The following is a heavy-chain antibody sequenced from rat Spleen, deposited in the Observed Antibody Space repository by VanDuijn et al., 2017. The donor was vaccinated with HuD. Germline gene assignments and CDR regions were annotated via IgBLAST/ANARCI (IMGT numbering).Heavy chain of an antibody. V-gene: IGHV5-31*01. J-gene: IGHJ2*01. Sequence: EVQLVESGGGLVQPGRSLKLSCVASGFTFNNYWMSWIRQAPGKGLAWVASITNTGCSIYYPDSVKGRFTISRDNAQNTLYLQMNSLRSEDTATYYCTRDGAYWGQGVMVTVSS. CDR3: TRDGAY. CDR1: GFTFNNYW. CDR2: ITNTGCSI.